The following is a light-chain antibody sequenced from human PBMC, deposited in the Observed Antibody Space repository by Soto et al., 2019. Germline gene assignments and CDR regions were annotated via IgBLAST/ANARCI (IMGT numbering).Light chain of an antibody. V-gene: IGLV2-14*01. CDR1: GSDVGGYNY. J-gene: IGLJ1*01. CDR2: EVS. CDR3: SSYTSSSTL. Sequence: QSALTQPASVSGSPGQSITISCTGTGSDVGGYNYVSWYQHHPGKAPKLMIYEVSNRPSGVSNRFSGSKSGNTASLTISGLQAEDEADYYCSSYTSSSTLFGTGTKLTVL.